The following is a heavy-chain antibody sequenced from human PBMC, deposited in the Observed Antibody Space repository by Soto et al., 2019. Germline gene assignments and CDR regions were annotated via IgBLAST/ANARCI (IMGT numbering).Heavy chain of an antibody. D-gene: IGHD3-10*01. Sequence: DVQLVESGGGLVQPGGSLRLSCAASGFTFNNYWMHWVRQAPGKGLMWVSRINTDGTRTTYADSVKGRFAISRDNAKNTVYQQKNSLRADDTAVYFCARVKSGSYDWSDPWGQGTLVTVSS. CDR2: INTDGTRT. J-gene: IGHJ5*02. CDR1: GFTFNNYW. CDR3: ARVKSGSYDWSDP. V-gene: IGHV3-74*01.